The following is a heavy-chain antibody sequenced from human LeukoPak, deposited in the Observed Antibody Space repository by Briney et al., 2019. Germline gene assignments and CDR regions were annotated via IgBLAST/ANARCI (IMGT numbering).Heavy chain of an antibody. V-gene: IGHV4-59*08. CDR3: ARHAHREMATIHFDY. CDR2: IYYSGST. Sequence: SETLSLTCTVSGGSISSYYWSWIRQPPGKGLEWIGYIYYSGSTNYNPSLKSRVTISVDTSKNQFSLKLSSVTAADTAVCYCARHAHREMATIHFDYWGQGTLVTVSS. J-gene: IGHJ4*02. D-gene: IGHD5-24*01. CDR1: GGSISSYY.